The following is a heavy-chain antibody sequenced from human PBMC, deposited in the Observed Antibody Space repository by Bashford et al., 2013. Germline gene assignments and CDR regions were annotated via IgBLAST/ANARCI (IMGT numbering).Heavy chain of an antibody. CDR1: GFSLSTGGVG. CDR3: AHRRGITIHTTGGYFDY. D-gene: IGHD3-3*01. J-gene: IGHJ4*02. CDR2: IYWNDDK. Sequence: SGPTLVKPTQTLTLTCTFSGFSLSTGGVGVGWIRQPPGKALEWLALIYWNDDKRYSPSLKSRLTITKDTSKNQVVLTMTNMDPVDTATYYCAHRRGITIHTTGGYFDYWGQGTLVTVSS. V-gene: IGHV2-5*01.